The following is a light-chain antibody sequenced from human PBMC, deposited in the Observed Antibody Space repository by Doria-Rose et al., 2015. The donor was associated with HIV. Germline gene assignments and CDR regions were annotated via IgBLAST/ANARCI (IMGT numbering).Light chain of an antibody. CDR1: QDISNY. V-gene: IGKV1-8*01. CDR3: QQYYSYPPT. Sequence: TQSPSSLSASTGDRVTITCRASQDISNYLAWYQQKPGKAPKLLIYAASTLQSGVPSRFSGSGSGTDFTLTISYLQSEDFATYYCQQYYSYPPTFGQGTKVE. CDR2: AAS. J-gene: IGKJ1*01.